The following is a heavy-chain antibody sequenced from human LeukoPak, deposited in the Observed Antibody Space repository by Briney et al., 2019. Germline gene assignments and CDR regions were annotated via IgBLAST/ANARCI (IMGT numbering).Heavy chain of an antibody. D-gene: IGHD2-15*01. CDR1: GFTFSDYY. CDR2: ISSSGSTI. V-gene: IGHV3-11*01. CDR3: ASCGGSCSLFDY. J-gene: IGHJ4*02. Sequence: GGSLRLSCAASGFTFSDYYMSWIRQAPGKGLEWVPYISSSGSTIYYADSVKGRFTISRDNAKNSLYLQMNSLRAEDTAVYHCASCGGSCSLFDYWGQGTLVTVSS.